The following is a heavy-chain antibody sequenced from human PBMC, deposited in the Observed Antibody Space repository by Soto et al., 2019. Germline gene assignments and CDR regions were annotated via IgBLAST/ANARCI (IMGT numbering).Heavy chain of an antibody. CDR2: IYPSDSDT. V-gene: IGHV5-51*01. Sequence: PGESLKISCKGSGYSFTSYWIGWVRQMPGKGLEWMGIIYPSDSDTRYSPSFQGQVTISADKSISTAYLQWSSLKASDTAMYYCATISTTGTGTGPRWFDPWGQGTLVTVSS. CDR3: ATISTTGTGTGPRWFDP. J-gene: IGHJ5*02. CDR1: GYSFTSYW. D-gene: IGHD1-1*01.